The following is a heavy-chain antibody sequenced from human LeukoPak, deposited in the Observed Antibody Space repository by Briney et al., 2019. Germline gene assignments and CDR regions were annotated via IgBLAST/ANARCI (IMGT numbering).Heavy chain of an antibody. CDR3: ARGPHTSGWPQQYY. J-gene: IGHJ4*02. CDR1: GYTFTSYD. D-gene: IGHD6-19*01. Sequence: ASVKVSCKASGYTFTSYDINWVRQATGQGLEWMGWMNPNSGNTGYAQKFQGRVTMTRNTSITTAYMELSSLRSEDTAVYYCARGPHTSGWPQQYYWGQGTLVTVSS. CDR2: MNPNSGNT. V-gene: IGHV1-8*01.